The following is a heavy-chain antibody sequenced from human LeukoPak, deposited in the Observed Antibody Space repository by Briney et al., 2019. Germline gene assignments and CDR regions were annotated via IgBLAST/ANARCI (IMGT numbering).Heavy chain of an antibody. Sequence: ASVNVSCKASGGTFSSYAISWVRRAPGQGLEWMGGIIPIFGTANYAQKFQGRVTITADESTSTAYMELSSLRSEDTAVYYCAAGLTGTLETYYYYGMDVWGQGTTVTVSS. J-gene: IGHJ6*02. CDR3: AAGLTGTLETYYYYGMDV. CDR2: IIPIFGTA. D-gene: IGHD1-20*01. CDR1: GGTFSSYA. V-gene: IGHV1-69*01.